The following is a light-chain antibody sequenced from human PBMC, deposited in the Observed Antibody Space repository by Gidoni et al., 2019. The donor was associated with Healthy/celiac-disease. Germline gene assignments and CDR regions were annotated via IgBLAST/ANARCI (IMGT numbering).Light chain of an antibody. V-gene: IGKV4-1*01. CDR3: QQYYSTLALT. J-gene: IGKJ4*01. CDR2: WAS. CDR1: QSVLYSSNNKNY. Sequence: DIVMPQSPDPLAVSLGERATINCKSSQSVLYSSNNKNYLAWYQQKPGQPPKLLIYWASTRESGVPDRFSGSGSGTDFTLTISSLQAEDVAVYYCQQYYSTLALTFGGGTKVEIK.